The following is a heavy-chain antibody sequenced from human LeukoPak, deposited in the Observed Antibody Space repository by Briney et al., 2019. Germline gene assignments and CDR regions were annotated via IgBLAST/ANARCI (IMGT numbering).Heavy chain of an antibody. CDR1: GFTFDDYA. V-gene: IGHV3-9*01. J-gene: IGHJ4*02. Sequence: GGSLRLSCAASGFTFDDYAMHWVRQAPGKGLEWVSGITWNSGTIGYADSVKGRFTISRDNAKNSLYLQMNSLGAEDTALYYCARALWFGETFPAYWGQGTLVTVSS. CDR2: ITWNSGTI. D-gene: IGHD3-10*01. CDR3: ARALWFGETFPAY.